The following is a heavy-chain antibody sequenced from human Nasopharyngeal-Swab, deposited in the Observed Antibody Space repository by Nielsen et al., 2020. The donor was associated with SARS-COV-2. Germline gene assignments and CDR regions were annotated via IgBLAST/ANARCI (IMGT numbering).Heavy chain of an antibody. V-gene: IGHV4-34*01. CDR1: GGSFSGSY. CDR3: ARGRRYFDWLLYASYYFDY. CDR2: INHSGST. Sequence: GSLRLSCAVYGGSFSGSYWSWIRQPPGKGLEWIGEINHSGSTNYNPSLKRRVTISVDTSKNQFSLKLSSVTAADTAVYYCARGRRYFDWLLYASYYFDYWGQGTLVTVSS. J-gene: IGHJ4*02. D-gene: IGHD3-9*01.